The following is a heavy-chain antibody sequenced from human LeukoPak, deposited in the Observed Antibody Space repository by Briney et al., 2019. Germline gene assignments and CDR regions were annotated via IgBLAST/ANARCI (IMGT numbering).Heavy chain of an antibody. D-gene: IGHD3-3*01. V-gene: IGHV5-51*01. CDR3: ARHFGSPSPGVQH. CDR2: IVPGDSVT. J-gene: IGHJ1*01. Sequence: GESLKISCQTSGFSFTTYWIGWVRQLPGKGLEWMVIIVPGDSVTRYRPSFEGEFTFPANKPIRTAYLQWNSLKASDTAVYCCARHFGSPSPGVQHWGQGTPVIVSS. CDR1: GFSFTTYW.